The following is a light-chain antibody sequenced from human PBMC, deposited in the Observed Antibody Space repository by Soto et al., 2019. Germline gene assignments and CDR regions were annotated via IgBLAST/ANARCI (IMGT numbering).Light chain of an antibody. CDR3: QQSFGTPLT. CDR1: QNIKKY. CDR2: TAS. J-gene: IGKJ4*01. Sequence: DIQMTQSPASLSASVGDRVTITCRASQNIKKYLNWYQQKPGKAPNLLIYTASSLQVGFPSRFSGSGSGTDFTLTISSLQLEDFAAYYCQQSFGTPLTFGGGTKVEIK. V-gene: IGKV1-39*01.